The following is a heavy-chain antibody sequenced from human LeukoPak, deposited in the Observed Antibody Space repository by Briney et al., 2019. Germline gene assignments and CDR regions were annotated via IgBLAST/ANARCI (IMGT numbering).Heavy chain of an antibody. V-gene: IGHV3-23*01. CDR2: ISVSGGTT. Sequence: GGSLRLSCAASGFSFSSYAMSWVRQAPGKGLEWVSDISVSGGTTNYADSVKGRFTISRDNSNNTLYLQMNSLRAEDTAVYYCAKGTSGGSYYALGYWGQGTLVTVSS. D-gene: IGHD1-26*01. J-gene: IGHJ4*02. CDR1: GFSFSSYA. CDR3: AKGTSGGSYYALGY.